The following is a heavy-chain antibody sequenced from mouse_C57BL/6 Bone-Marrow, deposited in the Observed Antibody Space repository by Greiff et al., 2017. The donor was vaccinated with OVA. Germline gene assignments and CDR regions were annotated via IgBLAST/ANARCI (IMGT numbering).Heavy chain of an antibody. J-gene: IGHJ4*01. V-gene: IGHV5-4*01. CDR2: ISDGGSYT. Sequence: DVKLVESGGGLVKPGGSLKLSCAASGFTFSSYAMSWVRQTPEKRLEWVATISDGGSYTYYPDNVKGRFTISRDNAKNNLYLQMSHLKSEDTAMYYCARDRGTYYGSPLYAMDYWGQGTSVTVSS. D-gene: IGHD1-1*01. CDR3: ARDRGTYYGSPLYAMDY. CDR1: GFTFSSYA.